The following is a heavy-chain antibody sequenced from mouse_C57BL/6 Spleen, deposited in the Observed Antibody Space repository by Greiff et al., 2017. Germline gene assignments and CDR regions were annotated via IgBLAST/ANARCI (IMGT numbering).Heavy chain of an antibody. CDR3: ARTSRAYGSGYDY. J-gene: IGHJ2*01. Sequence: QVQLKQSGPGLVAPSQSLSITCTVSGFSLTSYAISWVRQPPGKGLEWLGVIWTGGGTNYNSAPKSRLSISKDNSKSQVFLKRNSLQPDDTARYYCARTSRAYGSGYDYWGQGTTLTVSS. CDR1: GFSLTSYA. D-gene: IGHD1-1*01. V-gene: IGHV2-9-1*01. CDR2: IWTGGGT.